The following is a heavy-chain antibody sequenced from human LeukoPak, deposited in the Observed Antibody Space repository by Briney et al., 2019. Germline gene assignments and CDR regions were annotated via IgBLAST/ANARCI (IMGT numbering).Heavy chain of an antibody. CDR1: GYTFTSYD. CDR3: ARGRRGARRLQLWRTYYYYGMDV. Sequence: GASVKVSCTASGYTFTSYDINWVRQATGQGLEWMGWMNPNSGNTGYAQKFQGRVTMTRNTSISTAYMELSSLRSEDTAVYYCARGRRGARRLQLWRTYYYYGMDVWGQGTTVTVSS. CDR2: MNPNSGNT. V-gene: IGHV1-8*01. J-gene: IGHJ6*02. D-gene: IGHD5-18*01.